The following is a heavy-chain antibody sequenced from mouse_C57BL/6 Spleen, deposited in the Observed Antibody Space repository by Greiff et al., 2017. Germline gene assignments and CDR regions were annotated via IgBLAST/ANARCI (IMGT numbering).Heavy chain of an antibody. CDR2: ISDGGSYT. V-gene: IGHV5-4*01. Sequence: DVHLVESGGGLVKPGGSLKLSCAASGFTFSSYAMSWVRQTPEKRLEWVATISDGGSYTYYPDNVKGRFTISRDNAKNNLYLQMSHLKSEDTAMYYCARDHYYGSRGYYFDYWGQGTTLTVSS. J-gene: IGHJ2*01. D-gene: IGHD1-1*01. CDR1: GFTFSSYA. CDR3: ARDHYYGSRGYYFDY.